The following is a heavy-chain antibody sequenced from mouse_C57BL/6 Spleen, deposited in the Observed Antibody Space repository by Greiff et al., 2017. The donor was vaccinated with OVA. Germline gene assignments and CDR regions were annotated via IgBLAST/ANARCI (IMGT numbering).Heavy chain of an antibody. CDR3: ARRYYSNYDY. D-gene: IGHD2-5*01. V-gene: IGHV1-69*01. CDR1: GYTFTSYW. J-gene: IGHJ2*01. Sequence: QVQLKQPGAELVMPGASVKLSCKASGYTFTSYWMHWVKQRPGQGLEWIGEIDPSDSYTNYNQKFKGKSTLTVDKSSSTAYMQLSSLTSEDSAVYYCARRYYSNYDYWGQGTTLTVSS. CDR2: IDPSDSYT.